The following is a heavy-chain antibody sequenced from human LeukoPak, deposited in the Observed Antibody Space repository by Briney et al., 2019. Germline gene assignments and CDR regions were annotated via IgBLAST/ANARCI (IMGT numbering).Heavy chain of an antibody. CDR1: GFTFSSYA. V-gene: IGHV3-23*01. CDR3: AKNSGSYYVSPIDY. Sequence: GGSLRLSCAASGFTFSSYAMSWVRQAPGKGLEWASAISGSGGSTYYADSVKGRFTISRDNSKNTLYLQMNSLRAEDTAVYYCAKNSGSYYVSPIDYWGQGTLVTVSS. D-gene: IGHD1-26*01. J-gene: IGHJ4*02. CDR2: ISGSGGST.